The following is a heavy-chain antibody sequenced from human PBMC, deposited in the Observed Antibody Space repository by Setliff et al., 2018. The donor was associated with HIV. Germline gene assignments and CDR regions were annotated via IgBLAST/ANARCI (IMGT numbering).Heavy chain of an antibody. CDR1: GFTFSSYS. J-gene: IGHJ4*02. D-gene: IGHD3-22*01. CDR3: ARDSRYDSSSFDY. Sequence: PGGSLRLSCAASGFTFSSYSMNWVRQAPGKGLVWVSRVSSDGSSKTYADSVKDRFTISRDNAKKSLYLQMNSLRAEDTAVYYCARDSRYDSSSFDYWGQGTLVTVSS. CDR2: VSSDGSSK. V-gene: IGHV3-74*01.